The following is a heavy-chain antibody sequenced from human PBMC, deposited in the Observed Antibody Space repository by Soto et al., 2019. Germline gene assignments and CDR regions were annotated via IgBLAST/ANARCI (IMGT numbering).Heavy chain of an antibody. J-gene: IGHJ4*02. CDR2: IHYSGST. V-gene: IGHV4-39*01. CDR1: GDSIGTTHSY. Sequence: QVQLLESGPGLVKPSETLSLTCTVSGDSIGTTHSYWAWIRQSPGKGLEWIGNIHYSGSTYYMPALRSRVTLFVDTSKTQFSLWLTSATAEDTAVYYCARYEGNGNLWPLDSWGKGKRATASS. CDR3: ARYEGNGNLWPLDS. D-gene: IGHD2-8*01.